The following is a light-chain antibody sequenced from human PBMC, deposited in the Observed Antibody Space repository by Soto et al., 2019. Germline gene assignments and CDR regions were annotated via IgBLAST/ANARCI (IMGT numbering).Light chain of an antibody. Sequence: DIVMTQSPLSLPVTPGEPAAISCRSSQSLLHSNGYKYLDWYLQKPGQSPRLLIYLGSKRAPGVTDRFGGSGSGTEFTLKISRVEAEDVGVYYCMQALQTPGTFGQGTKVEI. J-gene: IGKJ1*01. V-gene: IGKV2-28*01. CDR2: LGS. CDR3: MQALQTPGT. CDR1: QSLLHSNGYKY.